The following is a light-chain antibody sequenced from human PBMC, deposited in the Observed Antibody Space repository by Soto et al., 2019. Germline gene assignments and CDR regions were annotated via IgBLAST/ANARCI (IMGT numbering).Light chain of an antibody. CDR2: GTS. V-gene: IGKV3-20*01. Sequence: EIVLTQSPGTLSLSPGERATLSCRASQSVSSRHLAWYQQKPGQAPRLLIYGTSSRATGIPDRFSGSGSGTNFTLTISRLEPEDFAVYYCQQYNNWPPWTFGQGTKVDIK. CDR1: QSVSSRH. J-gene: IGKJ1*01. CDR3: QQYNNWPPWT.